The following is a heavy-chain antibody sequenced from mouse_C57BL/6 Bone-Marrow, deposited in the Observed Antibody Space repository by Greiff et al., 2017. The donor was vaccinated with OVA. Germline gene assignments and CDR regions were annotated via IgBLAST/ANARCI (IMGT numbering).Heavy chain of an antibody. V-gene: IGHV5-9-1*02. J-gene: IGHJ3*01. CDR1: GFTFSSYA. D-gene: IGHD4-1*01. CDR2: ISSGGEYI. CDR3: TRELGGGFAY. Sequence: EVQLVESGEGLVKPGGSLKLSCAASGFTFSSYAMSWVRQTPEKRLEWVAYISSGGEYIYYADTVKGRFTISRDNARNTLYLQMSSLKSEDTAMYYCTRELGGGFAYWGQGTLVTVSA.